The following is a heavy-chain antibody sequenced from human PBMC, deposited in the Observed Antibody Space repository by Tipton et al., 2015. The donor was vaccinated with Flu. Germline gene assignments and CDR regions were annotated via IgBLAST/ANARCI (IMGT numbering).Heavy chain of an antibody. CDR3: ARGDYYGYWYFDL. D-gene: IGHD3-10*01. J-gene: IGHJ2*01. V-gene: IGHV4-61*02. CDR1: GGSVSSGPYY. CDR2: IYTSGST. Sequence: TLSLTCIVSGGSVSSGPYYWSWIRQPTGKGLEWIGRIYTSGSTDYNPSLKSRVTISLDTSKNQVSLKLSSVTDADTAVYYCARGDYYGYWYFDLWGRGTLVTVSS.